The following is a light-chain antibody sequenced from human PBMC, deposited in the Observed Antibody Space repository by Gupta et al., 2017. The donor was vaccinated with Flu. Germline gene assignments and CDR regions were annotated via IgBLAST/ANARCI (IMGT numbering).Light chain of an antibody. CDR2: GAS. V-gene: IGKV3-20*01. CDR1: QSVSSTY. J-gene: IGKJ2*01. CDR3: QQYDTSPRYT. Sequence: EIVLTQSPGTLSLSPGERATLSCRASQSVSSTYLAWYQQKPGQAPRLLISGASNRATGIPDRFSGSGSGTDFTLTISRLEPEDFAVYYCQQYDTSPRYTFGQGTKLEIK.